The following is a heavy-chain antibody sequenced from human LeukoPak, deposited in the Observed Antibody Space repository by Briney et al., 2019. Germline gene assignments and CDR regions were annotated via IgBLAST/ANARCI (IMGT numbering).Heavy chain of an antibody. CDR2: ISGSCGST. J-gene: IGHJ4*02. V-gene: IGHV3-23*01. CDR1: GFTFSSYA. D-gene: IGHD6-13*01. Sequence: GGSLRLSCAASGFTFSSYAMSWVRQAPGKGLEWVSAISGSCGSTYYADSVKGRFTISRDNSKNTLYLQMNSLRAEDTAVYYCASAASSSWYYFDYWGQGTLVTVSS. CDR3: ASAASSSWYYFDY.